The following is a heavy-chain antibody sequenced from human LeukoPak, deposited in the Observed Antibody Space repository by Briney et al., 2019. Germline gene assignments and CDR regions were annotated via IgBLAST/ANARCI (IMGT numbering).Heavy chain of an antibody. Sequence: SETLSLTCTVSGGFINSYYWSWIRQPAGKGLEWIGRVYTSGITNYIPSLKSRITMSVDTSKNQFSLKLTSVTAADTAVYYCARHNGFDRGYYYYMDVWGKGTTVTVSS. J-gene: IGHJ6*03. D-gene: IGHD3-9*01. V-gene: IGHV4-4*07. CDR2: VYTSGIT. CDR3: ARHNGFDRGYYYYMDV. CDR1: GGFINSYY.